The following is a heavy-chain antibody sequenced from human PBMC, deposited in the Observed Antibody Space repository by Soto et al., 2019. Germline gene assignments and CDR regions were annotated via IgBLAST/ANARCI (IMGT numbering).Heavy chain of an antibody. Sequence: ASVKVSCKASGYTFTGYYMHWVRQAPGQGLEWMGWINPNSGGTNYAQKFQGWVTMTRDTSISTAYMELSRLRSDDTAVYYCARGGYWSSYYYYCGMDVWGQGTTVTVSS. V-gene: IGHV1-2*04. J-gene: IGHJ6*02. CDR2: INPNSGGT. CDR3: ARGGYWSSYYYYCGMDV. CDR1: GYTFTGYY. D-gene: IGHD2-8*02.